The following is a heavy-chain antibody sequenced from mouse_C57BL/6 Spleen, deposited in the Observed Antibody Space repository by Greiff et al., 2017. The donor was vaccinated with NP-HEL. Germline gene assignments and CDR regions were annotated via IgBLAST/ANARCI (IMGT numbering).Heavy chain of an antibody. D-gene: IGHD1-1*01. CDR1: GYTFTSYW. CDR3: ARADGSSYSY. Sequence: QLQQSGAELVKPGASVKLSCKASGYTFTSYWMHWVKQRPGQGLEWIGMIHPNSGSTNYNEKFKSKATLTVDKSSSTAYMQLSSLTSEDSAVYYCARADGSSYSYWGQGTLVTVSA. CDR2: IHPNSGST. V-gene: IGHV1-64*01. J-gene: IGHJ3*01.